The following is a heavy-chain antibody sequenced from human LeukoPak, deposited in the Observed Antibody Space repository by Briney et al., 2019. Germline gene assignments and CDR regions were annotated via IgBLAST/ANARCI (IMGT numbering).Heavy chain of an antibody. J-gene: IGHJ4*02. CDR1: GFTFSSYG. Sequence: PGGSLRLSCAASGFTFSSYGMHWVRQAPGKGLEWVAFIRYDGSNKYYADSVKGRFTISRDNSKNTLYLQMNSLRAEDTAVYYCATDYIAAAGTSFDYWGQGTLVTVSS. V-gene: IGHV3-30*02. CDR2: IRYDGSNK. D-gene: IGHD6-13*01. CDR3: ATDYIAAAGTSFDY.